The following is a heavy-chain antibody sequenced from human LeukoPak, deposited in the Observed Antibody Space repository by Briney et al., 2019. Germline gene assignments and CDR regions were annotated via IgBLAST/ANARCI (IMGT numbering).Heavy chain of an antibody. V-gene: IGHV6-1*01. CDR2: TYYRSGWYN. J-gene: IGHJ6*04. CDR1: GDSVSSNSAA. D-gene: IGHD3-10*01. CDR3: ARYGSGSLPSPYYYYYGMDV. Sequence: SQTLSLTCAISGDSVSSNSAAWNWIRQSPWRGLEWGVRTYYRSGWYNDCAVSVKSRITINPDTSKNQFSLQLNSVTPEDTAVYYCARYGSGSLPSPYYYYYGMDVWGKGTTVTVSS.